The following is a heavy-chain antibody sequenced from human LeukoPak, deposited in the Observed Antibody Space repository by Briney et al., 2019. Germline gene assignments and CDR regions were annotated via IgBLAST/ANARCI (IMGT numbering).Heavy chain of an antibody. Sequence: SETLSLTCTVSGVSISSSSYYWGWIRQPPGKGLEWIGSIYYSGSTYYNPSLKSRVTISVDTSKNQFSLKLSSVTAADTAVYYCARHVRDILTGYPLYLDYWGRGTLVTVSS. CDR2: IYYSGST. V-gene: IGHV4-39*01. CDR3: ARHVRDILTGYPLYLDY. CDR1: GVSISSSSYY. J-gene: IGHJ4*02. D-gene: IGHD3-9*01.